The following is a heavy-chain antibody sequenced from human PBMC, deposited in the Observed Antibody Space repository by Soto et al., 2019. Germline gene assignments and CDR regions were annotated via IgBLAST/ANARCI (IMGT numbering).Heavy chain of an antibody. V-gene: IGHV3-43*01. CDR3: AKDAVNYDILTGLDY. CDR1: GFTFDDYT. CDR2: ISWDGGST. D-gene: IGHD3-9*01. J-gene: IGHJ4*02. Sequence: GGSLRLSCAASGFTFDDYTMHWVRQAPGKGLEWVSLISWDGGSTYYADSVKGRFTISRDNSKNSLYLQMNSLRTEDTALYYCAKDAVNYDILTGLDYWGQGTLVTVSS.